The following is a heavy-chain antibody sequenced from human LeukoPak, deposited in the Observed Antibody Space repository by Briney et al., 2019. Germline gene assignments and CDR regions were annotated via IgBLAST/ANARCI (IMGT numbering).Heavy chain of an antibody. Sequence: SQTLSLTCTVSGGSISSGDYYWSWIRQPPGKGLEWIGYIYYSGSTYYNPSLKSRVTISVDTSKNQFSLKLSSVTAADTAVYYCARVRYGFWSGNQPPDYWGQGTLVTVSS. CDR1: GGSISSGDYY. D-gene: IGHD3-3*01. CDR2: IYYSGST. CDR3: ARVRYGFWSGNQPPDY. V-gene: IGHV4-30-4*08. J-gene: IGHJ4*02.